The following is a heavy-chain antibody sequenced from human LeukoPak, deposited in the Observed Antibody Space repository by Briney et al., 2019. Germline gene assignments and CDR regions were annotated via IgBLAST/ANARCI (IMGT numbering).Heavy chain of an antibody. CDR1: GYTFTNYD. V-gene: IGHV1-8*01. D-gene: IGHD6-13*01. J-gene: IGHJ5*01. CDR2: MNPNSGNT. Sequence: ASVKVSCKASGYTFTNYDINWVRQATGQGLEWMGWMNPNSGNTGYAQKFQGRVTMTRNTSISTAYMELSSLRSEDTAVYHCARNLGRSSWYIWFDFWGQGTLVTVSS. CDR3: ARNLGRSSWYIWFDF.